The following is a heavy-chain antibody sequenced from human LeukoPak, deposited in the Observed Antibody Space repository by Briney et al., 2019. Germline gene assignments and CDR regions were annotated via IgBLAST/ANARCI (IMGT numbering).Heavy chain of an antibody. CDR2: IYYSGST. CDR3: ARRLSGSYFRIDY. J-gene: IGHJ4*02. CDR1: GGSVSSGSYY. V-gene: IGHV4-61*01. Sequence: PSETLSLTCTVSGGSVSSGSYYWSWIRQPPGKGLEWIGYIYYSGSTNYNPSLKSRVTISVDTSKNQFPLKLSSVTAADTAVYYCARRLSGSYFRIDYWGQGTLVTVSS. D-gene: IGHD1-26*01.